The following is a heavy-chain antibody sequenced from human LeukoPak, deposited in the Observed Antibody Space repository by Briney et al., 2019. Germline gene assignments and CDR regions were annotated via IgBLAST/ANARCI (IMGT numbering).Heavy chain of an antibody. CDR2: IYYSGST. CDR1: GGSITSYY. CDR3: AKKGIRYYDTSGYYSH. D-gene: IGHD3-22*01. Sequence: SETLSLTCTVSGGSITSYYWSWIRQPPGKGLEWIGYIYYSGSTNYNPSLKSRVTISLDTSKNQVSLKLSSVTAADTAVYYCAKKGIRYYDTSGYYSHWGQGTLVTVSS. J-gene: IGHJ4*02. V-gene: IGHV4-59*08.